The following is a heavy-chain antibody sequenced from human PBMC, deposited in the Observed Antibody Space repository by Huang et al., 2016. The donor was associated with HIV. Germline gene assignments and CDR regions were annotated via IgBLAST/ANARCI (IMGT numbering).Heavy chain of an antibody. CDR2: IYYSGDT. CDR1: GGSITDSNYY. V-gene: IGHV4-39*01. D-gene: IGHD3-10*01. J-gene: IGHJ4*02. Sequence: QLQLQESGPGLVRPSETLSLICTVSGGSITDSNYYWGWIRQPPGKGLEWIGSIYYSGDTYYNPSLKSRVTRSVDTSKNRFSLDIRSVAVADTAIYYCARHFGSWSGYFDSWGQGTLVPVSS. CDR3: ARHFGSWSGYFDS.